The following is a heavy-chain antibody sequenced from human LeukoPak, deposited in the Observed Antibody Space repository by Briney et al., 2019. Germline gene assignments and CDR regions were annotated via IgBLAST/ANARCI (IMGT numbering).Heavy chain of an antibody. J-gene: IGHJ4*02. D-gene: IGHD2/OR15-2a*01. CDR2: VRSKASNYAT. Sequence: GGSLRLSCEAFGFSFSGFVLSWVRRASGKGLEWVGRVRSKASNYATVFAESMEGRFTISRDDSKNTVYLHMNSLKSEDTAVYYCTRGFSDYFDYWGQGTLVTVSS. CDR1: GFSFSGFV. CDR3: TRGFSDYFDY. V-gene: IGHV3-73*01.